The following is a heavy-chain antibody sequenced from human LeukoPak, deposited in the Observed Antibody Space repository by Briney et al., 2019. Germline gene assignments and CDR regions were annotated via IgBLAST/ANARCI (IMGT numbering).Heavy chain of an antibody. CDR3: ARSAWFGELLYAY. V-gene: IGHV4-34*01. D-gene: IGHD3-10*01. CDR1: GGSFSGYY. CDR2: INHSGST. Sequence: PSETLSLTCAVYGGSFSGYYWSWIRQPPGKGLEWIGEINHSGSTNYNPSLKSRVTISVDTSKNQFSLKLSSVTAADTAVYYCARSAWFGELLYAYWGQGTLVTVSS. J-gene: IGHJ4*02.